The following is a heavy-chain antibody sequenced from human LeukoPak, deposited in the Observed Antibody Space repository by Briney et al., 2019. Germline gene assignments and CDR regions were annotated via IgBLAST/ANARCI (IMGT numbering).Heavy chain of an antibody. CDR3: ARASPDYDFWSGYGSDYYYMDV. V-gene: IGHV3-21*01. CDR1: GFTFSSYS. CDR2: ISSSSSSYI. J-gene: IGHJ6*03. D-gene: IGHD3-3*01. Sequence: GGSLRLSCAASGFTFSSYSMNWVRQAPGKGLEWVSSISSSSSSYIYYADSVKGRFTISRDNAKNSLYLQMNSLRAEDTAVYYCARASPDYDFWSGYGSDYYYMDVWGKGTTVTVPS.